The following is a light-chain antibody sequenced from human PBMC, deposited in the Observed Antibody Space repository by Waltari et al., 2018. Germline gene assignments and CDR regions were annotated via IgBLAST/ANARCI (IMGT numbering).Light chain of an antibody. V-gene: IGKV3-15*01. Sequence: EIVMTQSPATLSVSPGERATLSCRASQSVSSTLAWYQQKTGQSPRHLIYGASTRATGIPARFSGSGSRTEFTLTISSLQSEDFAVYYCQQYNNWPLTFGGGTKVEIK. CDR3: QQYNNWPLT. CDR1: QSVSST. J-gene: IGKJ4*01. CDR2: GAS.